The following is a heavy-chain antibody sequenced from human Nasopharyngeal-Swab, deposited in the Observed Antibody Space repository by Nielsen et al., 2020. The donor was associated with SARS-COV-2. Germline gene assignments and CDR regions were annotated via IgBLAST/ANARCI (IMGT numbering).Heavy chain of an antibody. CDR1: GFGFSNYE. V-gene: IGHV3-48*03. J-gene: IGHJ3*02. CDR2: ISTTTATI. D-gene: IGHD5-12*01. CDR3: AREVPYSGHDDAFDI. Sequence: GESLKISCAASGFGFSNYEMNWVRQAPGKGLEWISYISTTTATIYYADSVKGRFTVSRDNAKNSLYLQMNSLRAEDTAVYYCAREVPYSGHDDAFDIWGQGTIVTVSA.